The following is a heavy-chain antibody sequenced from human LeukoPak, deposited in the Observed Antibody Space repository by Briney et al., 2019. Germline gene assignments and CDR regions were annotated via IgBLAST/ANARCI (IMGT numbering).Heavy chain of an antibody. Sequence: PGGSLRLSCAASGFTFSSYSMNWVRQAPGKGLEWVSSISSSSYIYYADSVKGRFTISRDNAKNSLYLQMNSLRAEDTAVYYCARDLKGQWLVRDYWGQGTLVTVSS. D-gene: IGHD6-19*01. CDR2: ISSSSYI. CDR1: GFTFSSYS. J-gene: IGHJ4*02. CDR3: ARDLKGQWLVRDY. V-gene: IGHV3-21*01.